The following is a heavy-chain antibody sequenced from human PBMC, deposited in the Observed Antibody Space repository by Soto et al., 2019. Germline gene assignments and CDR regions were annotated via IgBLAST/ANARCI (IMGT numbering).Heavy chain of an antibody. V-gene: IGHV1-69*04. CDR2: IIPILGIA. D-gene: IGHD2-15*01. CDR3: ARTRAYCSGGSCYSFDY. J-gene: IGHJ4*02. CDR1: GYTFTSYD. Sequence: ASVQVSCKASGYTFTSYDINWVRQAPGQGFEWMGRIIPILGIANYAQKFQGRVTITADKSTSTAYMELSSLRSEDTAVYYCARTRAYCSGGSCYSFDYWGQGTLVTVSS.